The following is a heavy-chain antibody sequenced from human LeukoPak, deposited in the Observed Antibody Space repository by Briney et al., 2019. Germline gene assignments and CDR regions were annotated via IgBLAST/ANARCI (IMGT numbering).Heavy chain of an antibody. CDR2: ISSSSNFI. CDR3: TKSRGIYDNSGWRTFDS. CDR1: GFTFSTYN. V-gene: IGHV3-21*04. J-gene: IGHJ4*02. D-gene: IGHD6-19*01. Sequence: PGGSLRLSCAASGFTFSTYNMNWVRQAPGKGLEWVSFISSSSNFIYYADSVKGRFTVSRDNSENTLYLQMDSLRAEDTARYYCTKSRGIYDNSGWRTFDSWGQGTLVTVSS.